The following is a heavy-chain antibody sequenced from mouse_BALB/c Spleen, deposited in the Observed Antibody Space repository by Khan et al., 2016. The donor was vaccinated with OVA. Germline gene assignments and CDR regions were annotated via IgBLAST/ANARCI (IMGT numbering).Heavy chain of an antibody. CDR1: GYTFSSYW. Sequence: QVQLQQSGAELMKPGASVKISCKATGYTFSSYWIEWVKQRPGHGLEWIGEILPGRGNSNYNEKFKGKATFTADTSSNIGYMQLNSLTSEDSVVXSCVRGAGTNYGLDYWGQGTSVTVSS. CDR3: VRGAGTNYGLDY. CDR2: ILPGRGNS. J-gene: IGHJ4*01. D-gene: IGHD4-1*01. V-gene: IGHV1-9*01.